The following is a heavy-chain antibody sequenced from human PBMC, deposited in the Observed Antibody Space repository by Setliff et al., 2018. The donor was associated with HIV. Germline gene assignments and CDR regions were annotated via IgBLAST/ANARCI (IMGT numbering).Heavy chain of an antibody. V-gene: IGHV4-39*01. CDR1: GGSISSSNYY. J-gene: IGHJ4*02. Sequence: SETLSLTCTVSGGSISSSNYYWGWIRQPPGKGREWIRSIFYSGSANYNPSLTSPVTISADTSKNQFYLKLTSVTAADTAIYYCARPYDSLYGWGQGVLVTVSS. CDR3: ARPYDSLYG. CDR2: IFYSGSA. D-gene: IGHD3-22*01.